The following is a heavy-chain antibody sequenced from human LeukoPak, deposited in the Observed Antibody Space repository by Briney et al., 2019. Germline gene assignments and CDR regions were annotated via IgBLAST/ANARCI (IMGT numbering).Heavy chain of an antibody. CDR2: IYYSGST. D-gene: IGHD6-13*01. CDR1: GGSISSGDYY. CDR3: ARVAAAAGILDY. J-gene: IGHJ4*02. V-gene: IGHV4-30-4*01. Sequence: SETLFLTCTVSGGSISSGDYYWSWIRQPPGTGLEWIGYIYYSGSTYYNPSLKSRVTISVDTSKSQFSLKLSSVTAADTAVYSCARVAAAAGILDYWGQGTLVTVSS.